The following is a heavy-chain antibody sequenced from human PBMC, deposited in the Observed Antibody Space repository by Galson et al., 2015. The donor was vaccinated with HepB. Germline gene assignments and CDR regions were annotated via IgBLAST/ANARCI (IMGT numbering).Heavy chain of an antibody. CDR3: AREILSHWFDP. D-gene: IGHD2-15*01. Sequence: SLRLSCAASGFTVSSNYMSWVRQAPGKGLEWVSVIYSGGSTYYADSVKGRFTISRDNSKNTLYLQMNSLRAEDTAVYYCAREILSHWFDPWGQGTLVTVSS. CDR2: IYSGGST. J-gene: IGHJ5*02. CDR1: GFTVSSNY. V-gene: IGHV3-53*01.